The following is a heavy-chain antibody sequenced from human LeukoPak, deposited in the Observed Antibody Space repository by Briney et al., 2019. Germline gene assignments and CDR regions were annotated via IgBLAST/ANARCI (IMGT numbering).Heavy chain of an antibody. J-gene: IGHJ4*02. CDR2: ISGSGGST. Sequence: PGRSLRLSCAASGFTFSSYAMSWVRQAPGKGLEWVSAISGSGGSTYYADSVKGRFTISRDNSKNTLYLQMNSLRAEDTAVYYCAKERGRGYSSSCYNTDYFDYWGQGTLVTVSS. D-gene: IGHD6-13*01. V-gene: IGHV3-23*01. CDR1: GFTFSSYA. CDR3: AKERGRGYSSSCYNTDYFDY.